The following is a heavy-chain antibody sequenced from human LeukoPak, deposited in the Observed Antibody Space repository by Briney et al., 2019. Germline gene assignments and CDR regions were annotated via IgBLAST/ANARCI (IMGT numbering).Heavy chain of an antibody. V-gene: IGHV3-21*01. J-gene: IGHJ4*02. CDR1: GFTLSSYS. D-gene: IGHD5-24*01. Sequence: PGGSLRLSCAASGFTLSSYSMTWVRQAPGKGLEWVSSISSSSSFIYYADSVKGRFTISRDNAKNSLFLQMNNLRAEDTAVYYCTRTLQSVRDGYKSFDSWGQGTLVTVSS. CDR3: TRTLQSVRDGYKSFDS. CDR2: ISSSSSFI.